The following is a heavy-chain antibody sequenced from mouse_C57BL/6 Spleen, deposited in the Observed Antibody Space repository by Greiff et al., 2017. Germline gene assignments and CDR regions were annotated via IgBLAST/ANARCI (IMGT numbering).Heavy chain of an antibody. Sequence: EVQLQQSGPELVKPGASVKISCKASGYTFTDYYMNWVKQSHGKSLEWIGDINPNNGGTSYNQKFKGKATLTVDKSSSTAYMELRSLTSEDSAVXYCAGGWLLLDYWGQGTTLTVSS. CDR2: INPNNGGT. J-gene: IGHJ2*01. D-gene: IGHD2-3*01. CDR1: GYTFTDYY. V-gene: IGHV1-26*01. CDR3: AGGWLLLDY.